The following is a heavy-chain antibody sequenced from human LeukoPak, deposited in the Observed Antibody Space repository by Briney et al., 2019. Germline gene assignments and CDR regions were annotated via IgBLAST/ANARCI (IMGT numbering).Heavy chain of an antibody. CDR2: IYYRGST. Sequence: SETLSLTCTVSGGSISSYYWSWIRQPPGKGLEWIGYIYYRGSTNYNPSLKSRVTISVDTSKNQFSLKLSSVTAADTAVYYCARDVGGYSYGYVWFDPWGQGTLVTVSS. D-gene: IGHD5-18*01. CDR1: GGSISSYY. J-gene: IGHJ5*02. V-gene: IGHV4-59*01. CDR3: ARDVGGYSYGYVWFDP.